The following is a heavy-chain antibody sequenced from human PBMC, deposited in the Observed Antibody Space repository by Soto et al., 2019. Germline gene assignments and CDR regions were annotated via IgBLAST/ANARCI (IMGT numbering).Heavy chain of an antibody. Sequence: SETLSPTAAIYGGSFSGYYWSRMRPPPWTGVEWNGEINHSGSTHYHQSIKSRVTISVDTSKNRYYLKLSSVTAADTAVYYCSRGRKGVVVTAIKNYYYYGMDVWGQGTTVT. CDR2: INHSGST. D-gene: IGHD2-21*02. J-gene: IGHJ6*02. CDR3: SRGRKGVVVTAIKNYYYYGMDV. V-gene: IGHV4-34*01. CDR1: GGSFSGYY.